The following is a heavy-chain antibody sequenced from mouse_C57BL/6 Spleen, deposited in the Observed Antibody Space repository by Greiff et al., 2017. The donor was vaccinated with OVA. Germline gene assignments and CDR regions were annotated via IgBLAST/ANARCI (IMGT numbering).Heavy chain of an antibody. Sequence: EVNVVESGGGLVQPGGSLSLSCAASGFTFTDYYMSWVRQPPGKALEWLGFIRNKANGYTTEYSASVKGRFTISRDNSQSILYLQMNAQRAEDSATYYCASPHYYGSDWYFDVWGTGTTVTVSS. J-gene: IGHJ1*03. D-gene: IGHD1-1*01. V-gene: IGHV7-3*01. CDR1: GFTFTDYY. CDR3: ASPHYYGSDWYFDV. CDR2: IRNKANGYTT.